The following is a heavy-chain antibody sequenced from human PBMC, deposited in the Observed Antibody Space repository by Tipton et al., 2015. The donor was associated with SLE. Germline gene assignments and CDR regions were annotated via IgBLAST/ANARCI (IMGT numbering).Heavy chain of an antibody. CDR1: GFSFSSYG. CDR3: ANKGGYYDSSGYYSYYFDY. CDR2: IWYDGSNK. V-gene: IGHV3-33*06. Sequence: SLRLSCAASGFSFSSYGMHWVRQAPGKGLEWVAVIWYDGSNKYYADSVKGRFTISRDNSKNTLYLQMNSLRAEDTAVYYCANKGGYYDSSGYYSYYFDYWGQGTLVTVSS. J-gene: IGHJ4*02. D-gene: IGHD3-22*01.